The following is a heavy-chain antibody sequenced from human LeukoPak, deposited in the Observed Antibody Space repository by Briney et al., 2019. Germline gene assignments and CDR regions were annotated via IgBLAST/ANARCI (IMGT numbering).Heavy chain of an antibody. V-gene: IGHV3-48*04. D-gene: IGHD2-2*01. CDR3: ARKIGGYCSSTSCYSPRYYYYYYMDV. CDR2: ISSSSRTI. Sequence: GGSLRLSCAASGFTFSSYSMNWVRQAPGKGLEWLSYISSSSRTIYYADSVKGRFTISRDNAKNSLYLQMNSLRAEDTAVYYCARKIGGYCSSTSCYSPRYYYYYYMDVWGKGTTVTVSS. CDR1: GFTFSSYS. J-gene: IGHJ6*03.